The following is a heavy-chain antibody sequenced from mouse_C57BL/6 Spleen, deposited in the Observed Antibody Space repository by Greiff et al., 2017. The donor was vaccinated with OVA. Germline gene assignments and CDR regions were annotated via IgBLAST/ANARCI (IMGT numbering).Heavy chain of an antibody. D-gene: IGHD1-1*01. CDR1: GYTFTSYG. J-gene: IGHJ2*01. CDR3: ARSEDYYGSSSSYYFDY. V-gene: IGHV1-81*01. Sequence: QVQLQQSGAELARPGASVKLSCKASGYTFTSYGISWVKQRTGQGLEWIGEIYPRSGNTYYNEKFKGKATLTADKSSSKAYMELRSLTSEDSAVYFCARSEDYYGSSSSYYFDYWGQGTTLTVSS. CDR2: IYPRSGNT.